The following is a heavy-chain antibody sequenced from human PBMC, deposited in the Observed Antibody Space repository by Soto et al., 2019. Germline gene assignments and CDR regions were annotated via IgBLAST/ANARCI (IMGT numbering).Heavy chain of an antibody. J-gene: IGHJ5*02. CDR1: GFTFSSYA. Sequence: VGSLRLSCAASGFTFSSYAMSWVRQAPGKGLEWVSAISGSGGSTYYADSVKGRFTISRDNSKNTLYLQMNSLRAEDTAVYYCARDHRRGGVSFGWFDPWGQGTLVTVSS. CDR2: ISGSGGST. CDR3: ARDHRRGGVSFGWFDP. D-gene: IGHD3-16*01. V-gene: IGHV3-23*01.